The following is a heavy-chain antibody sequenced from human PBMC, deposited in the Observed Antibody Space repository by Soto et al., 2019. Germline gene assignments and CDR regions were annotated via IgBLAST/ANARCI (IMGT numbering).Heavy chain of an antibody. V-gene: IGHV2-5*01. CDR2: IYWNDDK. Sequence: QITLKESGPTLVNPTQTLTLTCTFSGFSLSTSGVGVGWIRQPPGKALEWLALIYWNDDKRYSPSLKSRLTITKDTSKNQVVITMTNMDPVDTATYYCAHSTRAKKTYDYDSSGYYGKVYFDYWGQGTLVTVSS. J-gene: IGHJ4*02. CDR1: GFSLSTSGVG. CDR3: AHSTRAKKTYDYDSSGYYGKVYFDY. D-gene: IGHD3-22*01.